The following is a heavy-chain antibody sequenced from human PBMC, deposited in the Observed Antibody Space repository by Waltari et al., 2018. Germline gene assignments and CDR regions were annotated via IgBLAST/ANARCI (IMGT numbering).Heavy chain of an antibody. Sequence: QVQLVQSGAEVKKPGASVKVSCKASGYTFTSYGISWVRQAPGQGLEWMGWISAYNGNTNYAQKLQGRVTMTTDTSTSTASMELRSLRSDDTAVYYCARDYYYDSPSVDAFDIWGQGTMVTVSS. D-gene: IGHD3-22*01. CDR2: ISAYNGNT. J-gene: IGHJ3*02. CDR1: GYTFTSYG. V-gene: IGHV1-18*01. CDR3: ARDYYYDSPSVDAFDI.